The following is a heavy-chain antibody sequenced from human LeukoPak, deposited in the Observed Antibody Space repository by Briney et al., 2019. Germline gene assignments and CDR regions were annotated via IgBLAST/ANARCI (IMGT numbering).Heavy chain of an antibody. V-gene: IGHV3-23*01. CDR2: ISDGGVGT. CDR3: ARSYFSCSSDCYSIVSDAFDI. J-gene: IGHJ3*02. CDR1: GFTFSSYA. D-gene: IGHD2-21*02. Sequence: PGGSLRLSCAASGFTFSSYAMSWVRQAPGKGLEWVSIISDGGVGTYYADSVKGRFTISRDNSKNTLYLQMNSLRAEDTAVYYCARSYFSCSSDCYSIVSDAFDIWGQGTMVTVSS.